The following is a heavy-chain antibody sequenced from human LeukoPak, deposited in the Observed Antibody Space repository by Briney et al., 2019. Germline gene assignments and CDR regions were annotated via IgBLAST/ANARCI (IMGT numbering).Heavy chain of an antibody. J-gene: IGHJ4*02. Sequence: PGESLKISCKGSGYSFTSYWIGWVRQMPGKGLEWMGIIYPGDSDTRYSPSFQGQVTISADKSISTAYLRWSSLKASDTAMYYCARQAAYCSGGSCYGDYWGQGTLVTVSS. CDR3: ARQAAYCSGGSCYGDY. CDR2: IYPGDSDT. CDR1: GYSFTSYW. V-gene: IGHV5-51*01. D-gene: IGHD2-15*01.